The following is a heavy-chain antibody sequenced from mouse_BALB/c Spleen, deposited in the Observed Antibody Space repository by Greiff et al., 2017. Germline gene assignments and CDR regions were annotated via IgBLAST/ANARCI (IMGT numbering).Heavy chain of an antibody. CDR1: GFTFSDYY. J-gene: IGHJ4*01. V-gene: IGHV5-4*02. CDR2: ISDGGSYT. Sequence: DVQLVESGGGLVKPGGSLKLSCAASGFTFSDYYMYWVRQTPEKRLEWVATISDGGSYTYYPDSVKGRFTISRDNAKNNLYLQMSSLKSEDTAMYYCARDNGYAMDYWGQGTSVTVSS. CDR3: ARDNGYAMDY.